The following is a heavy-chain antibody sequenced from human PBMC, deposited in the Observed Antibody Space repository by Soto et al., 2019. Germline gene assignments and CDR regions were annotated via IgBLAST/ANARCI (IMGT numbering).Heavy chain of an antibody. CDR2: ISNSGTTV. J-gene: IGHJ4*02. CDR3: ARSRGGGFDDYFDH. D-gene: IGHD2-15*01. Sequence: DVQLLESGGALVQPGGSLRLSCVASGFTFSSSAMNWVRQAPGKGLEWISYISNSGTTVKYADSVKGRFTVSRDNAKKSLYLQMHSLRVEDTAVYFCARSRGGGFDDYFDHWGQGTLVTVSS. CDR1: GFTFSSSA. V-gene: IGHV3-48*03.